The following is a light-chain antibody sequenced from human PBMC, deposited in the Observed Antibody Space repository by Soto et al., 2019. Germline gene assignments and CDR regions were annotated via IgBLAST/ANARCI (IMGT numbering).Light chain of an antibody. CDR3: QQRSNWPPLT. CDR1: QSVYNTY. J-gene: IGKJ4*01. Sequence: EIVLTQSPGTLSLSPGERATLSCRASQSVYNTYLAWYQQKPGQAPRLLIYDASNRATGIPARFSGSGSGTDFTLTISSLEPEDFAVYYCQQRSNWPPLTFGGGTKVEIK. CDR2: DAS. V-gene: IGKV3-11*01.